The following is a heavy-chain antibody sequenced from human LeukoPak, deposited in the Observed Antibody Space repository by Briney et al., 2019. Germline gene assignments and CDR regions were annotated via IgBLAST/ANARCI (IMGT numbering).Heavy chain of an antibody. CDR3: ARERGRGYSYGSNPYYFDY. Sequence: ASVKVSCKASGCTFTGYYMHWVRQAPGQGLEWMGWINPNSGGTNYAQKFQGRVTMTRDTSISTAYMELSRLRSDDTAVYYCARERGRGYSYGSNPYYFDYWGQGTLVTVSS. V-gene: IGHV1-2*02. CDR1: GCTFTGYY. CDR2: INPNSGGT. D-gene: IGHD5-18*01. J-gene: IGHJ4*02.